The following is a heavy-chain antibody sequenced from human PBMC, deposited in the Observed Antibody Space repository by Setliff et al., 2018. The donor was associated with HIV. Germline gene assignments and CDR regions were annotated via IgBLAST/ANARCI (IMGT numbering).Heavy chain of an antibody. V-gene: IGHV4-31*11. Sequence: SETLSLTCAVSGGSISSGGYYWSWLRQHPGKGLEWIGNIYYSGSTYYNPSLKSRITISVDTSKNQFSLKLRSVSAADTAVFYCARAGIGEALDYWGQGTQVTVSS. CDR3: ARAGIGEALDY. J-gene: IGHJ4*02. CDR1: GGSISSGGYY. CDR2: IYYSGST. D-gene: IGHD3-10*01.